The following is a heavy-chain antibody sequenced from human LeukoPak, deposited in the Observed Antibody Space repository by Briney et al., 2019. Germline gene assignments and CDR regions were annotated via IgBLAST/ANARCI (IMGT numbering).Heavy chain of an antibody. CDR2: IYYSGST. Sequence: SETLSLTCTASGGSISSYYWSWIRQPPGKGLEWIGYIYYSGSTNYNPSLKSRVTISVDTSKNQFSLKLSSVTAADTAVYYCARHEKEYVWGTYRHRVVSIDYWGQGTLVTVSS. D-gene: IGHD3-16*02. J-gene: IGHJ4*02. V-gene: IGHV4-59*08. CDR3: ARHEKEYVWGTYRHRVVSIDY. CDR1: GGSISSYY.